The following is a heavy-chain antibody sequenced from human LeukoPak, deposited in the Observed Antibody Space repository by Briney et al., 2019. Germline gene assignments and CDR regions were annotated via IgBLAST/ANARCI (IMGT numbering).Heavy chain of an antibody. J-gene: IGHJ4*02. D-gene: IGHD2-15*01. Sequence: GGSLRLSCAASGFTFDDYTMHWVRQAPGKGLEWVSLISWDGGSTYYADSVKGRFTISRDNSKNTLYLQMNSLRAEDTAVYYCARTPNLYCSGGSCYLDSWGQGTLVTVSS. CDR2: ISWDGGST. V-gene: IGHV3-43*01. CDR3: ARTPNLYCSGGSCYLDS. CDR1: GFTFDDYT.